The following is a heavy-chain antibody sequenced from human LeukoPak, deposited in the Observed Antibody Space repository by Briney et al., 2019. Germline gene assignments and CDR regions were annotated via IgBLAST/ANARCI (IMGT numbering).Heavy chain of an antibody. CDR3: ARHSGSTGLDY. J-gene: IGHJ4*02. V-gene: IGHV4-38-2*01. D-gene: IGHD1-26*01. CDR2: IYHNGGN. Sequence: PSETLSLTCGVSGYSISSGYYWGWIRQPPGKGLEWIGTIYHNGGNFYNSSLKSRVTVSVDTPKNQFPLKVNSVTAADTAVYYCARHSGSTGLDYWGQGTLVTVSS. CDR1: GYSISSGYY.